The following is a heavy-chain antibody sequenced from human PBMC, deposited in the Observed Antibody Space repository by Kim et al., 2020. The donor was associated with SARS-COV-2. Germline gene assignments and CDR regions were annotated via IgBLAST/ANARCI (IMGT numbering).Heavy chain of an antibody. V-gene: IGHV3-23*01. Sequence: VKGRFTISRDTSKNTLYLQMNSLRAEDTAVYYCAKDDIVVVPAAPGGFDYWGQGTLVTVSS. CDR3: AKDDIVVVPAAPGGFDY. J-gene: IGHJ4*02. D-gene: IGHD2-2*01.